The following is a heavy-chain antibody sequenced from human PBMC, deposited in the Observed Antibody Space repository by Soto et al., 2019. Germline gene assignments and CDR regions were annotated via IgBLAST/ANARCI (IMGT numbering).Heavy chain of an antibody. CDR3: AKGRTFFDF. J-gene: IGHJ4*02. V-gene: IGHV3-23*01. D-gene: IGHD3-16*01. CDR1: GFAFSDYA. CDR2: ISDGDGAT. Sequence: EVHLLESGGGLVQPGGSLRLSCAAPGFAFSDYAMTWVRQAPGKGLEWVSDISDGDGATHYADSVKGRFTISRDDSKNTLYLQMDSLRAEDAAVYYCAKGRTFFDFWGQGTLVTVSS.